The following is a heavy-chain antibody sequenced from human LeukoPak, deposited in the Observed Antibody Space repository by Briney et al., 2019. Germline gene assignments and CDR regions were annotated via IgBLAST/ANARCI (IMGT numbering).Heavy chain of an antibody. V-gene: IGHV4-34*01. CDR2: INHSGST. D-gene: IGHD6-13*01. CDR1: GGSFSGYY. Sequence: PSETLSLTCAVYGGSFSGYYWSWIRQPPGKGLEWIGEINHSGSTNYNPSLKSRVTISVDTSKNQFSLKLSSVTAADTAVYYCARDGRAGSYYYYMDVWGKGTTVTVSS. J-gene: IGHJ6*03. CDR3: ARDGRAGSYYYYMDV.